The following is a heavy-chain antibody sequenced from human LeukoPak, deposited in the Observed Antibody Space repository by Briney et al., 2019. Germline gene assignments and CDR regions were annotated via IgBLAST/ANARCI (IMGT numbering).Heavy chain of an antibody. Sequence: SETLSLTCAVYGGSFSGYYWSWIRQPPGKGLEWIGEINHSGSTNYNPSLKSRVTISVDTSKNQFSLKLSSVTAADTAVYYCARSRYSSSLGYYYYYGMDVWGQGTTVTVSS. V-gene: IGHV4-34*01. D-gene: IGHD6-6*01. CDR1: GGSFSGYY. CDR2: INHSGST. J-gene: IGHJ6*02. CDR3: ARSRYSSSLGYYYYYGMDV.